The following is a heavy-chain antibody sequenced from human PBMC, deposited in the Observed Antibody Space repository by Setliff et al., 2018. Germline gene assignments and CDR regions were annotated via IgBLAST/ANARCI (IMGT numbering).Heavy chain of an antibody. Sequence: SETLSLTCAVYGGSFSGYYWNWIRQAPGKGLVWIGEINHRGTTSYTPSLKGRVTISVDTSKNLFSLKLSSVTAADTAVYFCARGPRFDYESPTYRRRFDPWGQGTAVTVSS. J-gene: IGHJ5*02. D-gene: IGHD3-22*01. CDR3: ARGPRFDYESPTYRRRFDP. V-gene: IGHV4-34*01. CDR1: GGSFSGYY. CDR2: INHRGTT.